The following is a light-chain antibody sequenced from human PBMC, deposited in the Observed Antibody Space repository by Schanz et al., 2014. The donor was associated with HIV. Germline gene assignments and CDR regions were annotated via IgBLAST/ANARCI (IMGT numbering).Light chain of an antibody. CDR1: QSLLHSNGHHY. V-gene: IGKV2-28*01. Sequence: DLVVTPSPLSLPVPPGEPASISCRSSQSLLHSNGHHYLDWYLQRPWQSPQRLIYLGSKRADVVPDRFSGSGSGIDFTLKSSRVEAEDVGCYYCTQTLQTPQFTFGPGTKGDIK. CDR3: TQTLQTPQFT. J-gene: IGKJ3*01. CDR2: LGS.